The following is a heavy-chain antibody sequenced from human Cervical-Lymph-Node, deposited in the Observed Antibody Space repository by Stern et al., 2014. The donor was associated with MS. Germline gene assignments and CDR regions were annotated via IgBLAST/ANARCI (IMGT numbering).Heavy chain of an antibody. CDR1: GYTFTGYY. V-gene: IGHV1-2*04. CDR2: INPNSGGT. J-gene: IGHJ6*02. Sequence: VQLVESGAEVEKPGASVRVSCTASGYTFTGYYMHWVRQAPGQGLEWMGWINPNSGGTNYAQKFQGWVTMTRDTSISTAYMELSRLRSDDTAVYYCASSVAGTKYYGMDVWGQGTTVTVSS. D-gene: IGHD6-19*01. CDR3: ASSVAGTKYYGMDV.